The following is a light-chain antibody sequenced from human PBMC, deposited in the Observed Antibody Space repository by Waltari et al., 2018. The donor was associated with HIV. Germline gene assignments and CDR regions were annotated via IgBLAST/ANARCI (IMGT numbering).Light chain of an antibody. Sequence: QSVLTQSPSVSAAPGQKVTISCSGNSSTIGNNYVSWYQLLPGTAPKLLIYDNNKGPSRIPDRFTGSKSGTSAALGITGLQTGDEADYYCGTRDSSLDNGVFDGGTKLTV. CDR3: GTRDSSLDNGV. CDR1: SSTIGNNY. CDR2: DNN. V-gene: IGLV1-51*01. J-gene: IGLJ3*02.